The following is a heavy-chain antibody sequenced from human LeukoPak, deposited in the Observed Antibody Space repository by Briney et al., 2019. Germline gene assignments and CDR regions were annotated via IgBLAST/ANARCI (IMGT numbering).Heavy chain of an antibody. D-gene: IGHD6-19*01. J-gene: IGHJ4*02. V-gene: IGHV3-23*01. Sequence: GGSLRLSCAASGFTFSSYWMSWVRQAPGKGLDWVSAIHGGGGSTYYADSVKGRFTISRDNSKNTLYLQMNSLRAEDTAVYYCAKAGSGWYYFDYWGQGTLVTVSS. CDR2: IHGGGGST. CDR1: GFTFSSYW. CDR3: AKAGSGWYYFDY.